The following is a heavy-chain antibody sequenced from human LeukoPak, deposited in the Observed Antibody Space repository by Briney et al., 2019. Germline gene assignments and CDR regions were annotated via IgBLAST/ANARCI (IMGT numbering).Heavy chain of an antibody. V-gene: IGHV3-23*01. J-gene: IGHJ4*02. CDR1: GFTFSSYA. D-gene: IGHD3-10*01. CDR3: AKGTYCYGSGSSWDY. Sequence: GGSLRLSCAASGFTFSSYAMSWVRQAPGKGLEWVSAISGSGGSTYYADSVKGRFTISRDNSKNTLYLQMNSLRAEDTAVYYCAKGTYCYGSGSSWDYWGQGTLVTVSS. CDR2: ISGSGGST.